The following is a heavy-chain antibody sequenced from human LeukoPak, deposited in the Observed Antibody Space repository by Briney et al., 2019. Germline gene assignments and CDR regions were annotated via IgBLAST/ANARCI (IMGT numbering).Heavy chain of an antibody. D-gene: IGHD2-15*01. CDR1: GASVSSGSYY. V-gene: IGHV4-61*01. Sequence: PSETLSLTCTVSGASVSSGSYYWSWIRPPPGKGLEWITYIYYSGSTNYNPSIKSRVTISVDTSKNQFSLKLSSVTAADTAVYYWAREFLGYCSGGSCYSGFWFDPWGQGTLVTVSS. CDR2: IYYSGST. CDR3: AREFLGYCSGGSCYSGFWFDP. J-gene: IGHJ5*02.